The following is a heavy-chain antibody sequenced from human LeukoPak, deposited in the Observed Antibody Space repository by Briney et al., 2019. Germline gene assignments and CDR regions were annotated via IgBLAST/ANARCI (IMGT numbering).Heavy chain of an antibody. Sequence: GGSLRLSCAASGFTFSSYAMSWVRQAPGKGLEWVSAISGSGGSTYYADSVKGRFTISRDNSKNTLYLQMNSLRAEDTAVYYCARVSSGWYSFWGYWGQGTLVTVSS. V-gene: IGHV3-23*01. CDR1: GFTFSSYA. CDR3: ARVSSGWYSFWGY. CDR2: ISGSGGST. J-gene: IGHJ4*02. D-gene: IGHD6-19*01.